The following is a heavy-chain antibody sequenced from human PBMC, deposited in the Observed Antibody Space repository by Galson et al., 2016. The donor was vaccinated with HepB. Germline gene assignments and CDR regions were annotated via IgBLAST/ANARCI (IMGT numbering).Heavy chain of an antibody. CDR3: ARSGNYGVNYFDP. CDR1: GGSFISNY. Sequence: ETLSLTCGVNGGSFISNYWTWIRQTPGKGLEWIGEINHGGLTKYNPSLESRMKMSVDTSKRQVSLTFRSVTAADTAVYYCARSGNYGVNYFDPWGQGTLVTVSS. D-gene: IGHD5-24*01. J-gene: IGHJ5*02. V-gene: IGHV4-34*01. CDR2: INHGGLT.